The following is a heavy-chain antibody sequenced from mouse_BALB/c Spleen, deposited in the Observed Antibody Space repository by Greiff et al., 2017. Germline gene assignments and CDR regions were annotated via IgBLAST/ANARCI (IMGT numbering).Heavy chain of an antibody. Sequence: VQLKESGPGLVKPSQSLSLTCTVTGYSITSDYAWNWIRQFPGNKLEWMGYISYSGSTSYNPSLKSRISITRDTSKNQFFLQLNSVTTEDTATYYCARGGNYVFAYWGQGTLVTVSA. CDR2: ISYSGST. D-gene: IGHD2-1*01. V-gene: IGHV3-2*02. J-gene: IGHJ3*01. CDR3: ARGGNYVFAY. CDR1: GYSITSDYA.